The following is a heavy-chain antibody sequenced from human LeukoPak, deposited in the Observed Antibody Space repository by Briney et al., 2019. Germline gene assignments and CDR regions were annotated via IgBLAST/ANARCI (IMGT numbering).Heavy chain of an antibody. V-gene: IGHV4-31*03. CDR1: GGSISSGGYY. CDR2: IHYSGST. CDR3: ARDQHTSQVGATHGYYYYGMDV. Sequence: SETLSLTCTVSGGSISSGGYYWSWIRQHPGKGLEWIGYIHYSGSTYYNPSLKSRVTISVDTSKNQFSLKLSSVTAADTAVYYCARDQHTSQVGATHGYYYYGMDVWGQGTTVTVSS. J-gene: IGHJ6*02. D-gene: IGHD1-26*01.